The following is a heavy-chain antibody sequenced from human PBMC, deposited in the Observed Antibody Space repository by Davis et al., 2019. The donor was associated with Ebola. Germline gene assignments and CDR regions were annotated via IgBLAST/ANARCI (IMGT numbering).Heavy chain of an antibody. V-gene: IGHV3-33*01. CDR2: IWYDGSNK. CDR3: AREEDIVVVPAARGMDV. CDR1: GFTSSSYG. Sequence: PGGSLRLSCAPSGFTSSSYGMHWVSQAPGKGMEWVEVIWYDGSNKYYADSVKGRFTNSRDNSKNTLYLQMNSLRAEDTAVYYCAREEDIVVVPAARGMDVWGQGTTVTVSS. J-gene: IGHJ6*02. D-gene: IGHD2-2*01.